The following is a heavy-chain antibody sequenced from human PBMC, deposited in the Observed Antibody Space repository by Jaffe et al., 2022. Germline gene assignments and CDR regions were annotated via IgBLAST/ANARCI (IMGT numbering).Heavy chain of an antibody. Sequence: QVQLQQWGAGLLKPSETLSLTCAVYGGSFSGYYWSWIRQPPGKGLEWIGEINHSGSTNYNPSLKSRVTISVDTSKNQFSLKLSSVTAADTAVYYCARGHQFYTMVRVKYYFDYWGQGTLVTVSS. D-gene: IGHD3-10*01. V-gene: IGHV4-34*01. J-gene: IGHJ4*02. CDR2: INHSGST. CDR3: ARGHQFYTMVRVKYYFDY. CDR1: GGSFSGYY.